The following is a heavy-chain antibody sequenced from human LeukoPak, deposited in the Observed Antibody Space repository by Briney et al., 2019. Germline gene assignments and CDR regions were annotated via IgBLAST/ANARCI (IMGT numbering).Heavy chain of an antibody. CDR1: GFTFSSYG. Sequence: GGSLRLSCAASGFTFSSYGMHWVRQAPGKGLEWVAVISYDGSNKYYADSVKGRFTISRDNSKNTLYLQMNSLRAEDTAVYYCAKAPWYDISWFDPWGQGTLVTVSS. CDR3: AKAPWYDISWFDP. J-gene: IGHJ5*02. V-gene: IGHV3-30*18. D-gene: IGHD3-22*01. CDR2: ISYDGSNK.